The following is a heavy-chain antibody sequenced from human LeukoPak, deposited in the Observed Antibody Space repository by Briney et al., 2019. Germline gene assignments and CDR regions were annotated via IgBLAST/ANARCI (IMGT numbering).Heavy chain of an antibody. Sequence: GESLKISCKGSGYRFTNYWIAWVRQMPGKGLEGMGNIYPGDSDTSYSPSFQGQVTISAHNSITPAYLQWSSLKASDTAMYYCAMLQTGASSDRWFDPWGQGTLVTVSS. V-gene: IGHV5-51*01. J-gene: IGHJ5*02. CDR1: GYRFTNYW. CDR2: IYPGDSDT. D-gene: IGHD6-19*01. CDR3: AMLQTGASSDRWFDP.